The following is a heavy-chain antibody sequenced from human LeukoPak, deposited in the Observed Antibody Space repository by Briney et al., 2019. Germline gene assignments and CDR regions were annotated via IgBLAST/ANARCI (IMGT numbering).Heavy chain of an antibody. CDR1: GDSITSDY. CDR3: ARLDCISNTCYNY. D-gene: IGHD3-10*01. V-gene: IGHV4-59*08. Sequence: PSETLSLTCNVSGDSITSDYWSWIRQSPGEGLEWIGYINYGGNSDYNPSLNSRVTISVNRSKKQVSLKMRSMTAADTAVYYCARLDCISNTCYNYWAPGALVTVSS. CDR2: INYGGNS. J-gene: IGHJ4*02.